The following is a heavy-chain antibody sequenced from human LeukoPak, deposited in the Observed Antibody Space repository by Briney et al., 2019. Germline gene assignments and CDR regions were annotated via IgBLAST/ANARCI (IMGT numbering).Heavy chain of an antibody. CDR2: INPSGGST. J-gene: IGHJ4*01. CDR1: GYTFTSYY. CDR3: ARNGCSSTSCYDDY. D-gene: IGHD2-2*01. Sequence: ASVKVSCKASGYTFTSYYMHWVRQAPGQGLEWMGIINPSGGSTNYAQKLQGRVTMTTDTSTSTAYMELRSLRSDDTAVYYCARNGCSSTSCYDDYWGQEPWSPSPQ. V-gene: IGHV1-46*01.